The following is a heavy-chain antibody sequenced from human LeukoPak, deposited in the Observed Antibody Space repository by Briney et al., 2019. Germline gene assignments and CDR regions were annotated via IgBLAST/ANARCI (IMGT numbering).Heavy chain of an antibody. Sequence: GGSLRLSCAASGLTFSSYSMNWVRQAPGKGLERVASIKLDGSEQYYLDSVKGRFAISRDNAKNLMNLQMNILRAEDTAIYYCARDGGIMNAFDVWGQGTAVTVSS. CDR3: ARDGGIMNAFDV. CDR2: IKLDGSEQ. J-gene: IGHJ3*01. CDR1: GLTFSSYS. D-gene: IGHD1-26*01. V-gene: IGHV3-7*01.